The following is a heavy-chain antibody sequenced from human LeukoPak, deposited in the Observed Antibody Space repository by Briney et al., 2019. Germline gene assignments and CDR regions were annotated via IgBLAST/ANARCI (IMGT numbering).Heavy chain of an antibody. CDR2: IYFIGSA. J-gene: IGHJ4*02. CDR3: ARDHYYDSSGTRNFDY. D-gene: IGHD3-22*01. V-gene: IGHV4-30-4*08. CDR1: GGSLSSGDYY. Sequence: PSQTLSLTCTVSGGSLSSGDYYWSWIRQPPGKGLEWVGCIYFIGSAYYNPSLKSRVTISVDTSKNQFSLKLSSVTAADTAVYYCARDHYYDSSGTRNFDYWGQGTLVTVSS.